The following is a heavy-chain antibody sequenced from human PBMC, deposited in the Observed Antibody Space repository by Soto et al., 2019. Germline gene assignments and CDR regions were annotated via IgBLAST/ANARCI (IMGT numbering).Heavy chain of an antibody. CDR2: ISYDGSNK. CDR1: GFTFSSYG. Sequence: PRGSLRLSCAASGFTFSSYGMHWVRQAPGKGLEWVAVISYDGSNKYYADSVKGRFTISRDNSKKTLYLQMNSLTAEDTAVYYCPRTSDGEYGDYYYGMDVWGQGTTVNVS. J-gene: IGHJ6*02. D-gene: IGHD4-17*01. CDR3: PRTSDGEYGDYYYGMDV. V-gene: IGHV3-30*03.